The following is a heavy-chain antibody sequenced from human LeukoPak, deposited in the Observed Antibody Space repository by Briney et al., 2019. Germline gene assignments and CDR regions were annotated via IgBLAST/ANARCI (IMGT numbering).Heavy chain of an antibody. V-gene: IGHV3-23*01. J-gene: IGHJ4*02. CDR2: ISRSDSST. D-gene: IGHD4-23*01. CDR1: GFTFSRFT. Sequence: GESLRLSCAASGFTFSRFTMNWVRQAPGKGLEWVSGISRSDSSTYYADSVKGRFTISRDNSKNTLYLQMNSLRAEDTAVYYCAKGGGWLSYFDYWGQGTLVTVS. CDR3: AKGGGWLSYFDY.